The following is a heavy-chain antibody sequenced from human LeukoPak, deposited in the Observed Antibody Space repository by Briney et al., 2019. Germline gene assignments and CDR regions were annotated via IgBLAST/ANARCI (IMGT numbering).Heavy chain of an antibody. CDR2: IWYDGSNK. J-gene: IGHJ4*02. Sequence: PGGSLRLSCAASGFTFSSYGMHWVRQAAGKGLEWVAVIWYDGSNKYYADSVKGRFTISRDNYKNTLYLQMNSLRAEDTAVYYCSRDRQQLVGDYWGQGTVVIVSS. CDR1: GFTFSSYG. V-gene: IGHV3-33*01. CDR3: SRDRQQLVGDY. D-gene: IGHD6-13*01.